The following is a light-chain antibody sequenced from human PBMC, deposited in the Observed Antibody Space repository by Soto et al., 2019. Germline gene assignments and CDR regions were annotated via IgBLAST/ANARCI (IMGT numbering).Light chain of an antibody. CDR2: GAS. CDR1: QSVSSN. J-gene: IGKJ1*01. Sequence: EIVMTQSPATLSVSPGERATLSCRASQSVSSNLAWYQQKPGQAPRLLIYGASTRATGIPARFSGSGSGTELTLTISSLQSEDFAVYYCQQYNNCPQTFGQGTKVEI. CDR3: QQYNNCPQT. V-gene: IGKV3-15*01.